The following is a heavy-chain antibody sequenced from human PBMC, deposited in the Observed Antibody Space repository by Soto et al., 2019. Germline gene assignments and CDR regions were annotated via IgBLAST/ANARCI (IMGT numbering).Heavy chain of an antibody. CDR3: ARGGNSPNNFDY. CDR2: IYHSGST. D-gene: IGHD2-21*02. V-gene: IGHV4-30-2*01. CDR1: GGSISSGGYS. J-gene: IGHJ4*02. Sequence: PSETLSLTCAVSGGSISSGGYSWSWIRQPPGKGLEWIGYIYHSGSTYYNPSLKSRVTISVDRSKNQFSLKLSSVTAADTAVYYCARGGNSPNNFDYWGQGTLVTVSS.